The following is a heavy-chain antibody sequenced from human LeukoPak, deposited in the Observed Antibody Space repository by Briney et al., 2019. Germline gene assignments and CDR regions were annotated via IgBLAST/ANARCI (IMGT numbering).Heavy chain of an antibody. V-gene: IGHV1-3*04. D-gene: IGHD3-22*01. CDR1: GYTFINYT. CDR2: INTANGNT. Sequence: GASVKVSCKAYGYTFINYTIHWVRQAPGQRPEWMGWINTANGNTKYSQKVQDRVTITRDTPASTAYMELSSLRSEDTAVYYCARGLSYYYDSSGSSWGQGTLVTVSS. J-gene: IGHJ5*02. CDR3: ARGLSYYYDSSGSS.